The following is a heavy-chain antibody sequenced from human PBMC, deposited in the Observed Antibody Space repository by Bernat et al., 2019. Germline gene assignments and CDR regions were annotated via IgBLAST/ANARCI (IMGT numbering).Heavy chain of an antibody. J-gene: IGHJ5*02. Sequence: EVQLLESGGGLVQPGGSLRLSCAASGFTFSSYAMSWVRQAPGKGLEWVSGISGSGGSSYYADSVKGRFTISSDNAKNTLYLQMNSLRAEDTAVYYCAKDPGYDYIWGSYRPTGWFDPWGQGTLVTVSS. D-gene: IGHD3-16*02. CDR3: AKDPGYDYIWGSYRPTGWFDP. V-gene: IGHV3-23*01. CDR1: GFTFSSYA. CDR2: ISGSGGSS.